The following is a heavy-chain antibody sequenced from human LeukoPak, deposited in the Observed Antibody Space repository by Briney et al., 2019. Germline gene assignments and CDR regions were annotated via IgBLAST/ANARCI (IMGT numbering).Heavy chain of an antibody. V-gene: IGHV4-34*01. CDR3: ASDGLWSGHYFDY. CDR1: GGSFSGYY. Sequence: SETLSLTCAVYGGSFSGYYWSWIRQPPGKGLEWIGEINHSGSTNYNPSLKSRVTISVDTSKNQFSLKLSSVTAADTAVYYCASDGLWSGHYFDYWGQGTLVTVSS. D-gene: IGHD3-3*01. J-gene: IGHJ4*02. CDR2: INHSGST.